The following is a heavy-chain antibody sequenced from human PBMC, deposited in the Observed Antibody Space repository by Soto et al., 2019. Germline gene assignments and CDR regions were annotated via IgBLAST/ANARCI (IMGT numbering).Heavy chain of an antibody. CDR2: SRDRAIGYST. Sequence: EVQLVESGGGLVQPGGPLRLSCAASGFTLSDSYIDCVRQAPGKGLEWVGRSRDRAIGYSTIYAASVRGRLATPRDASNNLVYLEMNSLTTEDTAVYYRLRDTYFSNSSGYTRCFEHWGQGTLVTVSS. CDR1: GFTLSDSY. V-gene: IGHV3-72*01. CDR3: LRDTYFSNSSGYTRCFEH. D-gene: IGHD5-18*01. J-gene: IGHJ5*02.